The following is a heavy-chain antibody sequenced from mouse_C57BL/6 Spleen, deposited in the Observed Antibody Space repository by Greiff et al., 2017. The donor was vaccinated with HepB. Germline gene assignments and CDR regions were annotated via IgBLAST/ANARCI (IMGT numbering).Heavy chain of an antibody. D-gene: IGHD1-1*01. J-gene: IGHJ2*01. V-gene: IGHV5-9-1*02. CDR2: ISSGGDYI. CDR1: GFTFSSYA. CDR3: TRVARSYYFDY. Sequence: EVQGVESGEGLVKPGGSLKLSCAASGFTFSSYAMSWVRQTPEKRLEWVAYISSGGDYIYYADTVKGRFTISRDNARNTLYLQMSSLKSEDTAMYYCTRVARSYYFDYWGQGTTLTVSS.